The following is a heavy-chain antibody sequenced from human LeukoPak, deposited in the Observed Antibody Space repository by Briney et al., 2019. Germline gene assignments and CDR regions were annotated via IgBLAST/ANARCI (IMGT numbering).Heavy chain of an antibody. J-gene: IGHJ4*02. CDR2: ISSDGGTT. D-gene: IGHD4-11*01. V-gene: IGHV3-64*04. CDR1: GFTFSDYD. Sequence: GGSLRLSCSASGFTFSDYDMEWARQAPGKGLEYVSGISSDGGTTYYADSVRGRFTISRDDSKNTLYLQMNSLRAEDTAVYYCARGDYSTLYYFDYWGQGALVTVSS. CDR3: ARGDYSTLYYFDY.